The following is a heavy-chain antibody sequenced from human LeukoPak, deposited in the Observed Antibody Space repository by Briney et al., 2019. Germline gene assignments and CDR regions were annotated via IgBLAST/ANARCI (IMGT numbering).Heavy chain of an antibody. Sequence: SETLSLTCAVFGGSFSGYYWSWIRQSPGKGLEWIGEINDSGSTNYNPSFKSRVTMSVDTATNQFSLKLSSVIAADTAVYYCATTYDYGGYWGQGTLVTVSS. V-gene: IGHV4-34*01. CDR2: INDSGST. CDR1: GGSFSGYY. CDR3: ATTYDYGGY. J-gene: IGHJ4*02. D-gene: IGHD4-17*01.